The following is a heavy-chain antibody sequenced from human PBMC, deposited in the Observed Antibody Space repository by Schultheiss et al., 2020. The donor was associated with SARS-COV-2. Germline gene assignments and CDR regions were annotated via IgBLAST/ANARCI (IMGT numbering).Heavy chain of an antibody. Sequence: SETLSLTCAVSGYSISSGYYWGWIRQPPGKGLEWIGEINHSGSTNYNPSLKSRVTISIDTSKSQFSLKLSSVTAADTAVYYCARGRDWGGYFDYWGQGTLVTVSS. CDR1: GYSISSGYY. CDR3: ARGRDWGGYFDY. J-gene: IGHJ4*02. V-gene: IGHV4-38-2*01. CDR2: INHSGST. D-gene: IGHD7-27*01.